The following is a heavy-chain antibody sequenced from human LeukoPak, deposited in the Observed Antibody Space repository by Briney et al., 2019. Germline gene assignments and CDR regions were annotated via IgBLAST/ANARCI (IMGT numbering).Heavy chain of an antibody. CDR1: GGSISSSSYY. J-gene: IGHJ6*03. D-gene: IGHD2-2*01. V-gene: IGHV4-39*01. CDR2: IYYSGST. CDR3: AGYIVVVPAAPGYYYMDV. Sequence: SETLSLTCTVSGGSISSSSYYWGWIRQPPGKGLEWIGSIYYSGSTYYNPSLKSRVTISVDTSKNQFSLKLSSVTAADTAVYYCAGYIVVVPAAPGYYYMDVWGXGTTVTVSS.